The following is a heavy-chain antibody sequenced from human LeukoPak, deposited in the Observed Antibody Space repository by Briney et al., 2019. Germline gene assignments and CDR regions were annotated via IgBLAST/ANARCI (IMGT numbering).Heavy chain of an antibody. V-gene: IGHV1-69*04. D-gene: IGHD3-3*01. J-gene: IGHJ4*02. CDR1: GGTFSGYA. CDR3: ARDLEGVTIFGVVPFFDY. CDR2: IIPIFGIA. Sequence: GASVKVSCKASGGTFSGYAISWVRQAPGQGLEWMGRIIPIFGIANYAQKFQGRVTITADKSTSTAYMELSSLRSEDTAVYYCARDLEGVTIFGVVPFFDYWGQGTLVTVSS.